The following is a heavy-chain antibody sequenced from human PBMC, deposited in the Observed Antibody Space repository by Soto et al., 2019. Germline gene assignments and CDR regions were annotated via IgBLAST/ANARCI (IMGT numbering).Heavy chain of an antibody. D-gene: IGHD3-3*01. CDR1: GGSIGNYF. Sequence: SETLSLTCTVSGGSIGNYFCNWIRQPAGKGLEWIGRIDNSGSTNCNPSLKSRITMSADTSRNQFSLKLNSVTAADTAVYYCARGGQDFWSGPFDYWGQGALVTVSS. CDR3: ARGGQDFWSGPFDY. J-gene: IGHJ4*02. CDR2: IDNSGST. V-gene: IGHV4-4*07.